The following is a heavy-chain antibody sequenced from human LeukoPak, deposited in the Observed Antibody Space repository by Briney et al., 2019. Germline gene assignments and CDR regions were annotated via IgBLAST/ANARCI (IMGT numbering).Heavy chain of an antibody. CDR1: EFTFSSYS. J-gene: IGHJ4*02. D-gene: IGHD3-22*01. V-gene: IGHV3-21*01. CDR3: ASQYDSSGYYYGY. CDR2: ISSSSSYI. Sequence: PGGSLRLSCAASEFTFSSYSMNWVRQAPGKGLEWVSSISSSSSYIYYADSVKGRFTISRDNAKKSLYLQMNSLRAEDTAVYYCASQYDSSGYYYGYWGQGTLVTVSS.